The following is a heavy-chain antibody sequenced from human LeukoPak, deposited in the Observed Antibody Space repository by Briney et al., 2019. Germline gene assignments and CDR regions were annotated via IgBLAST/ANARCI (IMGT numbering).Heavy chain of an antibody. V-gene: IGHV1-69*05. J-gene: IGHJ6*03. CDR1: GGTFSSYA. CDR2: VIPILGTA. CDR3: AREWGYSYGSQNYYYYYMDV. D-gene: IGHD5-18*01. Sequence: SVTVSCKASGGTFSSYAISWVRQAPGQGLEWMGGVIPILGTANYAQKFQGRVTITTDESTSTDYMELSSLRSEDTAVYYCAREWGYSYGSQNYYYYYMDVWGKGTTVTVSS.